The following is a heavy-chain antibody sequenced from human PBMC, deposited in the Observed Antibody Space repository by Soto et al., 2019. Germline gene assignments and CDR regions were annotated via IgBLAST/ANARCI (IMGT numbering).Heavy chain of an antibody. CDR2: ISAYNGNT. Sequence: QVQLVQSGAEVKKPGASVKVSCKASGYTFTSYGISWVRQAPGQGLEWMGWISAYNGNTNYAQKLQGRVTMTTDTSTSTAYMELRSLRSDDTAVYYCARVEADIVATILAGMDVWGQGTTVIVS. V-gene: IGHV1-18*01. CDR3: ARVEADIVATILAGMDV. CDR1: GYTFTSYG. J-gene: IGHJ6*02. D-gene: IGHD5-12*01.